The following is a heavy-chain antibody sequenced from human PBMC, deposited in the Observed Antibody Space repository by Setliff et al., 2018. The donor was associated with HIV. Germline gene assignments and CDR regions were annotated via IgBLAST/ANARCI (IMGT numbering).Heavy chain of an antibody. CDR3: ARRYYYYYMDV. CDR2: INHSGST. J-gene: IGHJ6*03. Sequence: NPSETLSLTCAVYGGSFGGYYWSWIRQPPGKGLEWIGEINHSGSTNYNPSLKSRVTISVDTSKNQFSLKLSSVTAADTAVYYCARRYYYYYMDVWGKGTTVTVS. CDR1: GGSFGGYY. V-gene: IGHV4-34*01.